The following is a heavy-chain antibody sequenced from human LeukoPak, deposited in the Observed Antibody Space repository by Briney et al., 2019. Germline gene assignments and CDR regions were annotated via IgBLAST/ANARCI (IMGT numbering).Heavy chain of an antibody. CDR1: GDSVSSNTVA. V-gene: IGHV6-1*01. CDR2: TYYKSKWYN. J-gene: IGHJ4*02. D-gene: IGHD2-21*01. Sequence: SQTLSLTCATSGDSVSSNTVAWNWIRQSPSRGLEWLGRTYYKSKWYNNYAISVKSRITISPDTSKNQFSLQLNSVTPEDTAVYYCARGDIPLDYWGQGTLVTVSS. CDR3: ARGDIPLDY.